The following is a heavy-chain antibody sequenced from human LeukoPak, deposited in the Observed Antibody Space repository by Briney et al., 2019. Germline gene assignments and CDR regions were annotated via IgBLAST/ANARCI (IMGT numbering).Heavy chain of an antibody. J-gene: IGHJ5*02. Sequence: QAGGSLRLSCAASGFTFSSYGMSWVRQAPGKGLEWVSVISGSGGSTDYADSVKGRFTISRDNSKNTLYLQMNSLRAEDTAIYYCATYRQVLLPFEAWGQGTLVTVSS. CDR3: ATYRQVLLPFEA. CDR1: GFTFSSYG. CDR2: ISGSGGST. V-gene: IGHV3-23*01. D-gene: IGHD5-18*01.